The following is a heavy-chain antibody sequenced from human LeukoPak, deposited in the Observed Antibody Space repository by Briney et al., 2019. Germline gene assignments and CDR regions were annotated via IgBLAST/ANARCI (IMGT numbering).Heavy chain of an antibody. Sequence: GSLRLSCAASGFTFNSHSMSWVRQAPGKGLEWVSAISGSGGSTYYADSVKGRFTISRDNSKSTLYLQMNSLRAEDTAVYYCAKVRVVVPAANFDYWGQGTLVTVSS. CDR2: ISGSGGST. V-gene: IGHV3-23*01. D-gene: IGHD2-2*01. CDR1: GFTFNSHS. J-gene: IGHJ4*02. CDR3: AKVRVVVPAANFDY.